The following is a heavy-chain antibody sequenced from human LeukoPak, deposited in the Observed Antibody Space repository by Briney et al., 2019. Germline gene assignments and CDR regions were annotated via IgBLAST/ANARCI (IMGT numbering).Heavy chain of an antibody. V-gene: IGHV3-11*04. J-gene: IGHJ6*03. CDR1: GFTFGDYF. D-gene: IGHD3-9*01. CDR3: ARDGVLRHFDWLLYYYMDV. CDR2: ISSSGSTT. Sequence: GGSLRLSCSASGFTFGDYFMTWIRQAPGKGLEWISYISSSGSTTYYADSVKGRFTISRDNAKNSLYLQMNSLRAEDTAVYYCARDGVLRHFDWLLYYYMDVWGKGATVTVSS.